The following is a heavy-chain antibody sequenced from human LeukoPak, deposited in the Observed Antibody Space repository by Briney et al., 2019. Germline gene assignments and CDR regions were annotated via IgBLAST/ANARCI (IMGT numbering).Heavy chain of an antibody. V-gene: IGHV1-46*02. CDR2: INPSDDST. CDR1: GDTFNSSY. D-gene: IGHD5-18*01. Sequence: GASVKVSCKASGDTFNSSYMHWVRQAPGQGLEWMGIINPSDDSTRYAQKFQGRVTMTKDTSTNTAYMELRSLRSDDTAVYYCARGLRGDKYSWGQGTLVTVSS. CDR3: ARGLRGDKYS. J-gene: IGHJ4*02.